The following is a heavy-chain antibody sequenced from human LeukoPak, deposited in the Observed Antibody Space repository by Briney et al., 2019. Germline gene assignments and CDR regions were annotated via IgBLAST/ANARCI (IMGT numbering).Heavy chain of an antibody. V-gene: IGHV3-69-1*01. CDR3: ARDQGDGSGSSLDY. J-gene: IGHJ4*02. D-gene: IGHD6-25*01. CDR1: GITFSVYN. Sequence: GGSVRLYCKGSGITFSVYNMRWVRQAPGKGLVGVSCVIDTSHIYYGDSVKGRFSVSRDNAKSSLFLQMDSLRVEDTAVYYCARDQGDGSGSSLDYWGQGILVTVSS. CDR2: VIDTSHI.